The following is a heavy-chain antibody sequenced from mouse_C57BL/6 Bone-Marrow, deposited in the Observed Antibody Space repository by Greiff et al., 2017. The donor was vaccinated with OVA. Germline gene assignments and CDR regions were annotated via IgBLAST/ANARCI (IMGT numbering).Heavy chain of an antibody. CDR2: IDPNNDYT. CDR3: TRGYYFDY. V-gene: IGHV1-4*01. J-gene: IGHJ2*01. CDR1: GYTFTSYT. Sequence: VQLQQSGAELARPGASVKMSCKASGYTFTSYTIHWVKQRPGQGLEWIGYIDPNNDYTKYNQKFKGKATLTADKSSSTAYMQLSSLTSEDSAVYYCTRGYYFDYWGQGTTLTVSS.